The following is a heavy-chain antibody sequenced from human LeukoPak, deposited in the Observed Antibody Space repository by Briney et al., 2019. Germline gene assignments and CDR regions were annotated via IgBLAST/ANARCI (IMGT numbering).Heavy chain of an antibody. CDR3: ATHGGDASGSSNFDH. Sequence: SETLSLTCTVSGGSINSSSYYWGWIRQPPGKGLKWIGSIYYSGSTCNNPSLQSRVTLSVDTSKNQFSLKLNSVTAADTGVYYCATHGGDASGSSNFDHWGQGTLVTVSS. CDR2: IYYSGST. CDR1: GGSINSSSYY. J-gene: IGHJ4*02. D-gene: IGHD3-10*01. V-gene: IGHV4-39*01.